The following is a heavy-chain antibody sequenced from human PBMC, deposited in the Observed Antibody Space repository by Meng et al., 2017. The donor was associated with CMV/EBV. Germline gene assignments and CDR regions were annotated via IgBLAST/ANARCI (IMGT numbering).Heavy chain of an antibody. J-gene: IGHJ5*02. D-gene: IGHD4-17*01. Sequence: HVRRVQSGADLRKPGASVKVSCKASGDTFTDYYMHWVRQAPGQGLEWMGCINPNSGDTNYAQKFQGRVTMTRDTSISTAYMELSRLRSDDTAVYYCTRDAHLTTVTPNWFDPWGQGTLVTVSS. CDR1: GDTFTDYY. CDR2: INPNSGDT. CDR3: TRDAHLTTVTPNWFDP. V-gene: IGHV1-2*02.